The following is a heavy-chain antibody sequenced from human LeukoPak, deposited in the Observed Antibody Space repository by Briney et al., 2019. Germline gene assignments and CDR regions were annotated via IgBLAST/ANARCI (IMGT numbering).Heavy chain of an antibody. J-gene: IGHJ5*02. CDR2: IYYSGST. D-gene: IGHD2-2*01. CDR3: ARVEPAATADP. Sequence: PSETLSLTCTVSGGSTSNSSYYWGWIRQPPGKGLEWIGSIYYSGSTYYNPSLKSRVTISVDTSKNQFSLKLSSVTAADTAVYYCARVEPAATADPWGQGTLVTVSS. CDR1: GGSTSNSSYY. V-gene: IGHV4-39*07.